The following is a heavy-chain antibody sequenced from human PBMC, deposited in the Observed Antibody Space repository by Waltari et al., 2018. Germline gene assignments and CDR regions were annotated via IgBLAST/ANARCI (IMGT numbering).Heavy chain of an antibody. CDR3: ARQSGAIFGVVNGGASFLDY. V-gene: IGHV4-31*03. CDR1: GGSISSGGYY. D-gene: IGHD3-3*01. Sequence: QVQLQESGPGLVKPSQTLSLTCTVSGGSISSGGYYWSLIRQHPGKCREWIGYIYYSGRTEYNPPLKSRVTISVDTAKNQFSRKRSSVTAADTAVYYCARQSGAIFGVVNGGASFLDYWGQGTLVTVSS. CDR2: IYYSGRT. J-gene: IGHJ4*02.